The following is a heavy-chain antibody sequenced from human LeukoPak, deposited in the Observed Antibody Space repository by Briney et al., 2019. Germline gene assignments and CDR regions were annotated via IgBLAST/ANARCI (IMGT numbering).Heavy chain of an antibody. V-gene: IGHV3-9*01. CDR2: ISWNSGSI. CDR3: AKDNFYDFWSGYIPD. J-gene: IGHJ4*02. D-gene: IGHD3-3*01. CDR1: GFTFDDYA. Sequence: PGGSLRLSCAASGFTFDDYAMHWVRQAPGKGLEWVSGISWNSGSIGYADSVKGRFTISRDNAKNSLYLQMNSLRAEDTALYYCAKDNFYDFWSGYIPDWGQGTLVTVSS.